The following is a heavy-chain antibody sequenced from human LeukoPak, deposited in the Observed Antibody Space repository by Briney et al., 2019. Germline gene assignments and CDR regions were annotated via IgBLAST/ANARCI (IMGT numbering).Heavy chain of an antibody. CDR2: INHSGST. CDR3: AREGGSGNYVSGFDI. D-gene: IGHD3-10*01. V-gene: IGHV4-39*02. J-gene: IGHJ3*02. CDR1: GGSISSSSYY. Sequence: SETLSLTCTVSGGSISSSSYYWGWIRQPPGKGLEWIGEINHSGSTNYNPSLKSRVTISVDTSNNHFSLKLNSVTAADTAVYYCAREGGSGNYVSGFDIWGQGTLVAVSS.